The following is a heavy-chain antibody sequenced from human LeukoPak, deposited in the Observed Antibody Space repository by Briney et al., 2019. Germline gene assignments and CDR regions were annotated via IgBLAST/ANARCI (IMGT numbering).Heavy chain of an antibody. D-gene: IGHD3-10*01. CDR1: GYTFTGYY. Sequence: ASVKVSCKASGYTFTGYYMHWVRQAPGQGLEWMGWINPNSGGTNYAQKFQGRVTMTRDTSISTAYMELSRLRSDDTAVYYCARSSTMVRGVITPYNWFDPWGQGTLVTVSS. V-gene: IGHV1-2*02. CDR3: ARSSTMVRGVITPYNWFDP. J-gene: IGHJ5*02. CDR2: INPNSGGT.